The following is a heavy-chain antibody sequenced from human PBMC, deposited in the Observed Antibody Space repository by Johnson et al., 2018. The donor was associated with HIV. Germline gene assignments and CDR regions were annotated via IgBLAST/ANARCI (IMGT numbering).Heavy chain of an antibody. Sequence: QVQLVESGGGVVQPGGSLRLSCAASGFTFSSYGMHWVRQAPGKGLEWVAVISYDGSNKYYADSVKGRFTISRDNSKNTLYLQMNSLRAEDTAVYYCARGPVFDIWGQGTMVTVSS. CDR2: ISYDGSNK. V-gene: IGHV3-30*19. CDR3: ARGPVFDI. J-gene: IGHJ3*02. CDR1: GFTFSSYG.